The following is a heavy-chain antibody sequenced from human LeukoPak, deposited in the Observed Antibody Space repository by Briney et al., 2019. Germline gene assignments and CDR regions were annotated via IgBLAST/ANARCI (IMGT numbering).Heavy chain of an antibody. V-gene: IGHV1-69*05. CDR2: IIPIFGTA. CDR1: GGTFSSYA. Sequence: SVKVSCKASGGTFSSYAISWVRQAPGQGLEWMGRIIPIFGTANYAQKFQGRVTITTDESTSTAYMELSSLKASDTAMYYCARLRYGDYDLNAFDIWGQGTMVTVSS. CDR3: ARLRYGDYDLNAFDI. J-gene: IGHJ3*02. D-gene: IGHD4-17*01.